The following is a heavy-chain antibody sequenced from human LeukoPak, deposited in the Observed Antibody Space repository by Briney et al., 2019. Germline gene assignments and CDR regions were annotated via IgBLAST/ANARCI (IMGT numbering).Heavy chain of an antibody. J-gene: IGHJ5*02. Sequence: GESLKISCKASGNSFTSYWLGWVRQMPGKGLEWMGIIYPGDSDTRYSPSFQGQVTISADKSISTACLQWSSLKASDTAMYYCARRLGRRPKNWFDPTGQGTLVTVSS. V-gene: IGHV5-51*01. CDR2: IYPGDSDT. CDR3: ARRLGRRPKNWFDP. D-gene: IGHD3-22*01. CDR1: GNSFTSYW.